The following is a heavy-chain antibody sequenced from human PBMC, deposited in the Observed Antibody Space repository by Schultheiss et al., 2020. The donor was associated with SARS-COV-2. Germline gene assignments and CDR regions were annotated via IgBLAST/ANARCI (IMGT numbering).Heavy chain of an antibody. CDR2: ISGSGGST. CDR1: GVAVTNYD. Sequence: GGSLRLSCGDSGVAVTNYDMHWVRQAPGKGLEWVSAISGSGGSTYYSNSAKGRFTISRDNSKNTLFLQMNSVRADDTAIYFCAKGLAFGYGYDSYTMDVWGQGTPVTVSS. V-gene: IGHV3-23*01. D-gene: IGHD3-16*01. CDR3: AKGLAFGYGYDSYTMDV. J-gene: IGHJ6*02.